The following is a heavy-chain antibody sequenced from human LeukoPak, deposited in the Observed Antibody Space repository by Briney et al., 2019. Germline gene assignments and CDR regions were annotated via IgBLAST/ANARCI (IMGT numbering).Heavy chain of an antibody. J-gene: IGHJ6*02. CDR3: ARYCGGDCYAPPGMDV. CDR2: MNPNSGNT. D-gene: IGHD2-21*02. Sequence: ASVKVSCKASGYTFTSYDINWVRQATGQGLEWMGWMNPNSGNTGYAQKFQGRVTMTRNTSISTAYMELNSLRSEDTAVYYCARYCGGDCYAPPGMDVWGQGTTVTVSS. CDR1: GYTFTSYD. V-gene: IGHV1-8*01.